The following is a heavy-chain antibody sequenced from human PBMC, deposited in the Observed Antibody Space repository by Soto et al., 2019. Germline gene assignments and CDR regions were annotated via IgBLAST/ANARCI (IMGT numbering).Heavy chain of an antibody. J-gene: IGHJ5*02. CDR1: GFSLTTSGVG. CDR3: AHHTVTPAPSWFDP. Sequence: SGTTLVNPTETRTLTCTCSGFSLTTSGVGVGWVREPPGNAAERVALIYCHADKRYSPSLQSGLTIPKHTSKNQVVLAMTNIDPVDTAPYYCAHHTVTPAPSWFDPWGLGTLVNVSS. D-gene: IGHD4-4*01. V-gene: IGHV2-5*01. CDR2: IYCHADK.